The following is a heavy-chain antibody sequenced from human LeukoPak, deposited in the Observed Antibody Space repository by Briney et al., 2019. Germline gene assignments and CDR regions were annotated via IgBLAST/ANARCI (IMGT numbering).Heavy chain of an antibody. J-gene: IGHJ6*03. CDR1: GFTFSSYA. CDR3: AKEGLRSKVSYYYYYMDV. D-gene: IGHD4-11*01. Sequence: GGSLRLSCAASGFTFSSYAMSWVRQAPGKGLEWVSAISGSGGSTYYADSVKGRFTISRDNSKNTLYLQMNSLRAEDTAVYYCAKEGLRSKVSYYYYYMDVWGKGTTVTVSS. CDR2: ISGSGGST. V-gene: IGHV3-23*01.